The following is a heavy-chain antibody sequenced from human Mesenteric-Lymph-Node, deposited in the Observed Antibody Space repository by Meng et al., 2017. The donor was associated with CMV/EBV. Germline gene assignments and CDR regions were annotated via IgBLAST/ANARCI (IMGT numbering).Heavy chain of an antibody. D-gene: IGHD3-10*01. CDR3: AREKTRRPTSGVFDY. Sequence: SGFNFSSYSLNWVRQAPGKGLEWVSSISSSSSYIYYADSVKGRFTISRDNAKNSLYLQMNSLRAEDTAVYYCAREKTRRPTSGVFDYWGQGTLVTVSS. J-gene: IGHJ4*02. V-gene: IGHV3-21*01. CDR1: GFNFSSYS. CDR2: ISSSSSYI.